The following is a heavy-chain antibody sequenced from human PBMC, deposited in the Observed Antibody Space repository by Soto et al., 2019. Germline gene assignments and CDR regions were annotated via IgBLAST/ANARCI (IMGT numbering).Heavy chain of an antibody. V-gene: IGHV1-18*01. CDR1: GYTFTSYG. CDR2: ISAYNGNT. D-gene: IGHD2-2*01. CDR3: ARDQVVHCSSTSCLDGGP. Sequence: GASVKVSCKASGYTFTSYGTSWVRQAPGQGLEWMGWISAYNGNTNYAQKLQGRVTMTTDTSTSTAYMELRSLRSDDTAVYYCARDQVVHCSSTSCLDGGPWGQGTLVTVSS. J-gene: IGHJ5*02.